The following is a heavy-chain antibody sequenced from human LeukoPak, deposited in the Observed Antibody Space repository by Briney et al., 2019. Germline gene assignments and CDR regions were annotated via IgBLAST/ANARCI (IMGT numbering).Heavy chain of an antibody. Sequence: SETLSLTCTASGDSITNSNFYWGWIRQPPGKGLEWIGSIFHSGSTNYNPPLKSRVTISVDTSKNQFYLRVRSVTAAETALYYCAGRGIVTGYFDFWGRGTLVTVSS. CDR1: GDSITNSNFY. J-gene: IGHJ4*02. CDR2: IFHSGST. D-gene: IGHD3-9*01. CDR3: AGRGIVTGYFDF. V-gene: IGHV4-39*01.